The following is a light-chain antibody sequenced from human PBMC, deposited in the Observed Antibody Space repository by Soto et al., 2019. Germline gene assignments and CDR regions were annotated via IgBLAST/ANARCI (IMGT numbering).Light chain of an antibody. CDR2: AVS. J-gene: IGKJ3*01. V-gene: IGKV3-20*01. CDR1: QNINNY. CDR3: HQNSASPPFN. Sequence: EIVLTQSPGTLSLSPGERATLSCRASQNINNYLAWYQQKPGQAPRLLIYAVSTRATGIPDRFSGSGSGTDFTRTSTRLEPDEGSVYYCHQNSASPPFNFGPGTKVDIK.